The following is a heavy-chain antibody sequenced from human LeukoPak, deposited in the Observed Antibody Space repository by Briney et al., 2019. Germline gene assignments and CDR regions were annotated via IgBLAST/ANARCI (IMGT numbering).Heavy chain of an antibody. J-gene: IGHJ5*02. CDR1: GYTFTTYD. CDR3: ARGRGSGHKENWFDP. D-gene: IGHD6-19*01. Sequence: ASVKVSCKASGYTFTTYDINWVRQATGQGLEWMGWMNPNSGNTGYTHKFQGRVTMTRNTSISTAYMELSSLRSEDTAVYYCARGRGSGHKENWFDPWGQGTLVTVSS. V-gene: IGHV1-8*01. CDR2: MNPNSGNT.